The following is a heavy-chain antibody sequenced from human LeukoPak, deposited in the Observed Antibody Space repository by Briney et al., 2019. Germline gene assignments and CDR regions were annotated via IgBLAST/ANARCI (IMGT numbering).Heavy chain of an antibody. D-gene: IGHD2-2*01. Sequence: GGSLRLSCAASGFTFSSYAMSWVRQAPGKGLEWVSAISGSGGSTYYADSVKGRFTISRDNSKNTLYLQMNSLRAGDTAVYYCARVSSTSPQKDYYYGMDVWGQGTTVTVSS. CDR3: ARVSSTSPQKDYYYGMDV. CDR2: ISGSGGST. V-gene: IGHV3-23*01. J-gene: IGHJ6*02. CDR1: GFTFSSYA.